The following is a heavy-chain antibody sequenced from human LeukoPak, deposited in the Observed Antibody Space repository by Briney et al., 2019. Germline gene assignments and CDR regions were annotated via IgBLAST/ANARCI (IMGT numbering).Heavy chain of an antibody. CDR3: ARDRGYCSGGSCYSIDWFDP. CDR1: GGSISSYY. Sequence: SETLSLTCSVSGGSISSYYWNWIRQPPGKGLEWIGYIYYSGTSNYNPSLKSRVTISVDTSKNQFSLKLRSVTAADTAVYYCARDRGYCSGGSCYSIDWFDPWGQGTLVTVSS. CDR2: IYYSGTS. V-gene: IGHV4-59*01. D-gene: IGHD2-15*01. J-gene: IGHJ5*02.